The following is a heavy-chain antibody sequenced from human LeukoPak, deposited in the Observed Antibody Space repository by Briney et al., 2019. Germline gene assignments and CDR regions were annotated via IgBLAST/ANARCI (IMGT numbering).Heavy chain of an antibody. V-gene: IGHV4-34*01. D-gene: IGHD2-15*01. CDR1: GGSLSAYY. CDR2: VNHSGSA. CDR3: ARSPRYCSGGSRYFLHY. Sequence: SSETLSLTCAVYGGSLSAYYWSWIRQPPGKGLEWIGEVNHSGSANYNPSLKSRVTMSVDTSKNQFSLKLSSVTAADTAVYYCARSPRYCSGGSRYFLHYWGQGTLVTVSS. J-gene: IGHJ4*02.